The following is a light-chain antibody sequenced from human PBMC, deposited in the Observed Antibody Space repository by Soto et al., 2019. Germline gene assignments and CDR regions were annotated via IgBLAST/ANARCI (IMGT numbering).Light chain of an antibody. CDR3: CSYTSSSTLVL. Sequence: QSVLTQPASVSGSPGQSITISCTGTSSDVGGYNYVSWYQQHPDKAPKLMIYAVSKRPSGVSNRFSGSKSGNTASLTISGLQAEDEADYYCCSYTSSSTLVLFGGGTKVTVL. CDR2: AVS. V-gene: IGLV2-14*01. CDR1: SSDVGGYNY. J-gene: IGLJ2*01.